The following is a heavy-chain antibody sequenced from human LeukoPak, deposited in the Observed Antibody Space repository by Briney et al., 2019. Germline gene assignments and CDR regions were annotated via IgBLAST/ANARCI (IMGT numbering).Heavy chain of an antibody. D-gene: IGHD1-7*01. CDR3: ARDSGNFFVDF. J-gene: IGHJ4*02. CDR2: IKPDGSQK. Sequence: PGRSLRLSCAASGFTFSSYGMHWVRQAPGKGLEWVANIKPDGSQKFCVDSVKGRFTISRDNAKNSLYLQMNSLGAEDTAVYYCARDSGNFFVDFWGQGTLVTVSA. CDR1: GFTFSSYG. V-gene: IGHV3-7*01.